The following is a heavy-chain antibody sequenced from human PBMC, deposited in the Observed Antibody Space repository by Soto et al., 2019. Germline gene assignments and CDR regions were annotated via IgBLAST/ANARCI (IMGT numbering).Heavy chain of an antibody. J-gene: IGHJ5*02. Sequence: VQLLESGGGLVQPGGSLRLSCAASGFTFSSYAMSWVRQAPGKWLEWVSAISGSGGSTYYADSVKVRYTISRDKSKIALYLQMISLRAEDTAVYYCGKGSPVPGDEKLGFDPWGQGTLVTVSS. D-gene: IGHD1-1*01. CDR2: ISGSGGST. CDR1: GFTFSSYA. CDR3: GKGSPVPGDEKLGFDP. V-gene: IGHV3-23*01.